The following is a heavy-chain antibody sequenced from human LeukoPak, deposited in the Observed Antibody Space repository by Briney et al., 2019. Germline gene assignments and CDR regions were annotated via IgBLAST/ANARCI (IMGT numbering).Heavy chain of an antibody. D-gene: IGHD5-12*01. CDR1: GFTFGDYA. V-gene: IGHV3-49*04. CDR3: TTALRYSGYDLGFDY. Sequence: GGSLRLSCTASGFTFGDYAMSWVRQAPGKGLEWVGFIRSKSYGGTSAYAASVKGRFNISRDDSKSIAYLQMNSPKTEDTAVYYCTTALRYSGYDLGFDYWGQGTLVTVSS. CDR2: IRSKSYGGTS. J-gene: IGHJ4*02.